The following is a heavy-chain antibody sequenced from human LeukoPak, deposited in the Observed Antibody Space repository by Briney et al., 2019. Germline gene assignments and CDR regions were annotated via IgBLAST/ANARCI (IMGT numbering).Heavy chain of an antibody. Sequence: GGSLRLSCAASGFTFDDYAMHWVRQAPGKGLEWVSGISWNSGSIGYADSVKGRFTISRDNAKNSLYLQMNSLRAEDTALYYCAKRGGYDPDYYFDYWGQGTLVTVSS. CDR3: AKRGGYDPDYYFDY. D-gene: IGHD5-12*01. J-gene: IGHJ4*02. CDR1: GFTFDDYA. CDR2: ISWNSGSI. V-gene: IGHV3-9*01.